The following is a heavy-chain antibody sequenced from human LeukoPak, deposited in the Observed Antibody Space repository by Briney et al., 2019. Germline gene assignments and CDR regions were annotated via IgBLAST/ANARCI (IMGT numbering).Heavy chain of an antibody. CDR2: ISYDRSNK. CDR3: AKDLMRDRWFGES. D-gene: IGHD3-10*01. Sequence: GGSLRLSCAASGFTFSNYAMHWVRQAPGKGLEWVAVISYDRSNKYYADSVKGRFTISRDNSKNTLYLQMNSLRAEDTAVYYCAKDLMRDRWFGESWGQGTLVTVSS. J-gene: IGHJ5*02. V-gene: IGHV3-30*04. CDR1: GFTFSNYA.